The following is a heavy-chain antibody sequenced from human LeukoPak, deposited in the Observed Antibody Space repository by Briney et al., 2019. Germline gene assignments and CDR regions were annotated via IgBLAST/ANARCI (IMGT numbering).Heavy chain of an antibody. CDR2: ISAGGGSI. D-gene: IGHD5-12*01. V-gene: IGHV3-23*01. CDR1: EFTFSSHA. Sequence: GGSLRLSCAASEFTFSSHAMSWVRQAPGEGLEWVSAISAGGGSIYYADSVKGRFTIPRDNYKSTLYLLMNSLRAEDTAVYYCARDEDDYAEAEFFFHWGQGTLVSVSS. J-gene: IGHJ1*01. CDR3: ARDEDDYAEAEFFFH.